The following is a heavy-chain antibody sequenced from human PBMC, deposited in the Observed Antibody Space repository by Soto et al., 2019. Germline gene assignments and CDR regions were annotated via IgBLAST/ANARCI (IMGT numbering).Heavy chain of an antibody. Sequence: PGGSLRLSCAASGFTFRSYAMSWVRQAPGKGLEWVSAISGSGGNTYYADSVKGRFTISRDNSKNTLYLQMNSLRAEDTAVYYCAKDVRWMQLWLDSEYWGQGTLVTVSS. J-gene: IGHJ4*02. V-gene: IGHV3-23*01. CDR2: ISGSGGNT. CDR1: GFTFRSYA. D-gene: IGHD5-18*01. CDR3: AKDVRWMQLWLDSEY.